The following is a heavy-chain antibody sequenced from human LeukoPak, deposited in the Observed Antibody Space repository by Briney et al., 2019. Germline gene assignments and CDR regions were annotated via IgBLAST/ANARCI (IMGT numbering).Heavy chain of an antibody. CDR2: IKQDGSDK. CDR1: GFTFSTYW. V-gene: IGHV3-7*01. D-gene: IGHD2-2*01. J-gene: IGHJ4*02. Sequence: HPGGSLRLSCAASGFTFSTYWMSWVRQAPGKGLEWVANIKQDGSDKFYVDSVKGRFTISGDNAKNSMYLQMNSLRAEDTAVYYCARVLPVASRDYWGQGTLVTVSS. CDR3: ARVLPVASRDY.